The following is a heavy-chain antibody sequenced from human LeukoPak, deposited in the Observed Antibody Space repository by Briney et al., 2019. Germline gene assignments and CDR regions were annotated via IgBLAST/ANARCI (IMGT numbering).Heavy chain of an antibody. D-gene: IGHD5-24*01. CDR1: GFTFDEYA. J-gene: IGHJ5*02. Sequence: GGSLRLSCAASGFTFDEYAMHWVRQAPGKGLEWVSGISWSGGNTGYADSVKGRFTISRDNAKNSLYLQMNSLRAEDTAFYYCANGSGSRRDGYIWGSWLDPWGQGTLVTVSS. CDR3: ANGSGSRRDGYIWGSWLDP. V-gene: IGHV3-9*01. CDR2: ISWSGGNT.